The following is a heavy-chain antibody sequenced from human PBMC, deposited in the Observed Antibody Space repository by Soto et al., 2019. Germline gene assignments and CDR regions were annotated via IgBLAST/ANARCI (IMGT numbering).Heavy chain of an antibody. CDR1: GFTFGDYA. D-gene: IGHD1-26*01. V-gene: IGHV3-49*04. J-gene: IGHJ6*02. Sequence: PGGSLRLSCTASGFTFGDYAMSWVRQAPGKGLEWVGFIRSKAYGGTTEYAASVKGRFTISRDDSKSIAYLQMNSLKTEDTAVYYCTRDLVGATYYYYGMDVWGQGTTVTVSS. CDR3: TRDLVGATYYYYGMDV. CDR2: IRSKAYGGTT.